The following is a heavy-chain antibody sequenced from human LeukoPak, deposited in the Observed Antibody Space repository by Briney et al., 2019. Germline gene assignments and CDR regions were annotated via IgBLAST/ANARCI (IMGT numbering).Heavy chain of an antibody. V-gene: IGHV1-69*05. CDR3: ARAISDGFDY. CDR2: IIPIFGTA. Sequence: SVKVSCKACVGTFSSYSISWVRQAPGQGLEWMGGIIPIFGTANYAQKFQGRVTITTDRSTSTAYMELSSLKSEDTAVYYCARAISDGFDYWGQGTLVTVSS. CDR1: VGTFSSYS. J-gene: IGHJ4*02. D-gene: IGHD3-3*01.